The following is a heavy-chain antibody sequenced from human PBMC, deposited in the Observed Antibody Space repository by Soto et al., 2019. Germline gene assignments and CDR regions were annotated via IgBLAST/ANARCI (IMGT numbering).Heavy chain of an antibody. D-gene: IGHD3-22*01. CDR1: GGTFSSYA. CDR3: ARDYQYYYDSSGYYPHWYFDL. J-gene: IGHJ2*01. Sequence: QVQLVQSVAEVKKPGSSVKVSCKASGGTFSSYAISWVRQAPGQGLEWMGGIIPIFGTANYAQKFQGRVTITADKSTSTAYMELSSLRSEDTAVYYCARDYQYYYDSSGYYPHWYFDLWGRGTLVTVSS. CDR2: IIPIFGTA. V-gene: IGHV1-69*06.